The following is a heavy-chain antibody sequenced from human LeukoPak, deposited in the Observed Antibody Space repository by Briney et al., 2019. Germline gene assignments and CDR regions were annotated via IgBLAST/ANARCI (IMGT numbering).Heavy chain of an antibody. V-gene: IGHV3-7*01. CDR1: GIAFSSYW. D-gene: IGHD3-22*01. CDR2: IKQDGSEK. J-gene: IGHJ4*02. CDR3: ASQYDSSGYVSDY. Sequence: GGSLRLSCAASGIAFSSYWMTWVRQAPGKGLEWVANIKQDGSEKYYVDSVRGRFTIPRDNAKNSLYLQMNSLRAEDTAVYYCASQYDSSGYVSDYWGQGTLVTVSS.